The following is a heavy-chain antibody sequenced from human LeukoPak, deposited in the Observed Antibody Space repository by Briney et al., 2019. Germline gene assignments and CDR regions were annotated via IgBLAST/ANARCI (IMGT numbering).Heavy chain of an antibody. Sequence: GGSLRLSCAASGFTFSSYWMHWVRQAPXXXXXXXXRINSDGSSTSYADSVKGRFTISRDNAKNTLYLQMNSLRAEDTAVYYCARVLPGYSYGTGGFDYWGQGTLVTVSS. D-gene: IGHD5-18*01. CDR3: ARVLPGYSYGTGGFDY. V-gene: IGHV3-74*01. J-gene: IGHJ4*02. CDR2: INSDGSST. CDR1: GFTFSSYW.